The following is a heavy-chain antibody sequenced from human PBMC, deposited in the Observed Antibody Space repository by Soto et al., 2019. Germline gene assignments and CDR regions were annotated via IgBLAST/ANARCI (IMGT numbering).Heavy chain of an antibody. CDR2: ISAYNGNT. Sequence: ASVKVSCKASGYTFTSYGISWVRQAPGQGLEWMGLISAYNGNTNYAQKLQGRVTMTTDTSTSTAYMELRSLRSDDTAVYYCPREGGYYYAWAPYYGRDGWGQGTTGTAAS. CDR1: GYTFTSYG. CDR3: PREGGYYYAWAPYYGRDG. V-gene: IGHV1-18*04. D-gene: IGHD3-10*01. J-gene: IGHJ6*01.